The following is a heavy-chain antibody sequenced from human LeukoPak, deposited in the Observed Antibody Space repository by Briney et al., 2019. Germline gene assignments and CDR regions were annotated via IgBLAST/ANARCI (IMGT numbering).Heavy chain of an antibody. CDR1: GFTFSSYA. CDR2: ISGSGGST. CDR3: AKVYCSSTSCYIPEVLEGFDY. D-gene: IGHD2-2*02. V-gene: IGHV3-23*01. J-gene: IGHJ4*02. Sequence: GGSLRLSCAASGFTFSSYAMSWVRQAPGKGLEWASAISGSGGSTYYADSVKGRFTISRDNSKNTLYLQMNSLRAEDTAVYYCAKVYCSSTSCYIPEVLEGFDYWGQGTLVTVSS.